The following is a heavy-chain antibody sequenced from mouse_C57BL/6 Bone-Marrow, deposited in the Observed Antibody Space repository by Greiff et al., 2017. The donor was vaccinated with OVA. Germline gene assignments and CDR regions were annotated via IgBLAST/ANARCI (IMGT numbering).Heavy chain of an antibody. CDR3: AHLYYGSSLYYAMDY. Sequence: QVTLKVSGPGILQSSQTLSLTCSFSGFSLSTSGMGVSWIRQPSGKGLEWLAPIYCDDAKRYNPSLKSRLIISKDTSRTPEFHMLTSVVTADTASYYGAHLYYGSSLYYAMDYWGQGTSVTVSS. V-gene: IGHV8-12*01. J-gene: IGHJ4*01. D-gene: IGHD1-1*01. CDR2: IYCDDAK. CDR1: GFSLSTSGMG.